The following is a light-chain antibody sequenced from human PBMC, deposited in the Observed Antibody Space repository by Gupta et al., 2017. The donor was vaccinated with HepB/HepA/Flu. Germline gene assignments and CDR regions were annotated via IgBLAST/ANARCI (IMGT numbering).Light chain of an antibody. CDR3: HQDDSLPLT. CDR2: WAS. CDR1: QSVLYSSNNKNY. Sequence: DIVMTQSPDSLAVSLGERATINCKSSQSVLYSSNNKNYLDWYQQKPGQPPKLLIYWASTRESGVPDRFSGSGSGTDFTLTISSLQAEDVAVYYCHQDDSLPLTFGGGTKVEIK. V-gene: IGKV4-1*01. J-gene: IGKJ4*01.